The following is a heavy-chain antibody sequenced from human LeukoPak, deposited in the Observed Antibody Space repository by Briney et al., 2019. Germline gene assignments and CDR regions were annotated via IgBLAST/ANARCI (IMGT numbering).Heavy chain of an antibody. CDR1: DGSITNFY. V-gene: IGHV4-59*01. J-gene: IGHJ5*01. D-gene: IGHD3-3*01. CDR3: ARGGSGYPLDS. Sequence: SETLSLTCTVSDGSITNFYWSWMRQPLGKELQWLGYVYYTGVTSYSPSLKRRITISLDTSKNQFSLTLRSLTAADTGIYYCARGGSGYPLDSWGQGTLVTVSS. CDR2: VYYTGVT.